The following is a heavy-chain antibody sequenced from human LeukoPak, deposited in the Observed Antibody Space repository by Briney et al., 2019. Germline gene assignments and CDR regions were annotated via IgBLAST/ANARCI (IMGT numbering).Heavy chain of an antibody. J-gene: IGHJ5*02. Sequence: GASLRLSCAASGFTFSSYAMSWVRQAPGKGLEWVSAISGSGGSTYYADTVKGRFTISRDNSKNTLYLQMNSLRAEDTAVYHCAKALEGPNWFDPWGQGTLVTVSS. CDR2: ISGSGGST. CDR3: AKALEGPNWFDP. CDR1: GFTFSSYA. V-gene: IGHV3-23*01.